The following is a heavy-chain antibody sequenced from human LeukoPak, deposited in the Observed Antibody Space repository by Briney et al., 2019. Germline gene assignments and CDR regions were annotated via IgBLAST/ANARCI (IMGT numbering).Heavy chain of an antibody. Sequence: KPSETLSLTCTVSGGSISSSSYYWGWIRQPPGKGLEWIGSIYYSGSTYYSPSLKSRVTISADTSKNQFSLKLSSVTAADTAVYYCARHCTNGVCYTDFDYWGQGTLVTVSS. J-gene: IGHJ4*02. V-gene: IGHV4-39*01. D-gene: IGHD2-8*01. CDR1: GGSISSSSYY. CDR3: ARHCTNGVCYTDFDY. CDR2: IYYSGST.